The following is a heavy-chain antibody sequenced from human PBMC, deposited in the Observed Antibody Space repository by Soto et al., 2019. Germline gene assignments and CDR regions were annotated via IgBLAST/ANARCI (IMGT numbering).Heavy chain of an antibody. CDR2: IYHSGIT. V-gene: IGHV4-4*02. CDR3: ESKLGPTRGPFDL. Sequence: SETLSLTCGVSGGCISSAHWWNLVRQPPGKGLEWIGEIYHSGITYYNPSLESRVTISVDKSKNQFSLRLNSVTAADTAAYECESKLGPTRGPFDLWGQGILVTAS. CDR1: GGCISSAHW. D-gene: IGHD1-26*01. J-gene: IGHJ4*02.